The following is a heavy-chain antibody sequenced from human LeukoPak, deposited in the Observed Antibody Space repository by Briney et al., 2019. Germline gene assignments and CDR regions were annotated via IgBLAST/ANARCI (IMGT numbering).Heavy chain of an antibody. CDR2: ISSNGDST. J-gene: IGHJ5*02. V-gene: IGHV3-64D*09. Sequence: GGSLRLSCSASGFTFSNYAMHWVRQAPGKGLEYVSAISSNGDSTYYADSVKGRFIISRDNSKNSLSLRMSSLRAEDTAVYYCVKSASSYGANWFDPWGQGTLVTVSS. CDR1: GFTFSNYA. CDR3: VKSASSYGANWFDP. D-gene: IGHD4/OR15-4a*01.